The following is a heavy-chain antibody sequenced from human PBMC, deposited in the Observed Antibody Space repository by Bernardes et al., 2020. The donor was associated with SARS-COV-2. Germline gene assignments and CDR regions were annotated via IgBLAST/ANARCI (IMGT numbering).Heavy chain of an antibody. J-gene: IGHJ3*02. V-gene: IGHV1-2*02. CDR2: INPNSGGT. CDR3: ARSLRIADDFDI. CDR1: GYTFTGYY. D-gene: IGHD2-15*01. Sequence: NVSCQASGYTFTGYYVHWVRQAPGQGLEWMGWINPNSGGTNYAQKFQGRVTMTRDTSISTAYMELSRLRSDDTAVYYCARSLRIADDFDIWGQGTMVTVSS.